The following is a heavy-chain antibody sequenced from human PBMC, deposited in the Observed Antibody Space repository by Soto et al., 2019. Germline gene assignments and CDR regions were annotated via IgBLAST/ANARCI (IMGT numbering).Heavy chain of an antibody. Sequence: GGSLRLSCGASGFTFSSYAMSWVRQPPWKGLEWVSAISGSGGSTCYADSVKGRFTISRDNSKNTLYLQMNSLRAEDTAVYYCAKDLFALTAARPFGFDPWGQGTLVTVSS. V-gene: IGHV3-23*01. CDR1: GFTFSSYA. D-gene: IGHD6-6*01. J-gene: IGHJ5*02. CDR3: AKDLFALTAARPFGFDP. CDR2: ISGSGGST.